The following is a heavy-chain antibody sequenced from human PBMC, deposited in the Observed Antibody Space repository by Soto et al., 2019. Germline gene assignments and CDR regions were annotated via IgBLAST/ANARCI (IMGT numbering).Heavy chain of an antibody. Sequence: PGGSLRLSCVASGFGFGGYAMHWVRQGPGKGLEWVSGMSWNSGNIGYADSVKGRFTISRDNAKNSLYLQMNSLSAEGTALYYCAKDIGGEMHAFDIWGQRTIFPVSS. CDR3: AKDIGGEMHAFDI. CDR1: GFGFGGYA. D-gene: IGHD2-15*01. V-gene: IGHV3-9*01. CDR2: MSWNSGNI. J-gene: IGHJ3*02.